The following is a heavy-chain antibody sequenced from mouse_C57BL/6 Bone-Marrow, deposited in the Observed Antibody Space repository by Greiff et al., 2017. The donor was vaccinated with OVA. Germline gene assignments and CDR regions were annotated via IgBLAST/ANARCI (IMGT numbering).Heavy chain of an antibody. CDR1: GYTFTSYT. V-gene: IGHV1-4*01. J-gene: IGHJ3*01. D-gene: IGHD1-1*01. CDR2: INPSSGYT. Sequence: QVQLKQSGAELARPGASVKMSCKASGYTFTSYTMHWVKQRPGQGLEWIGYINPSSGYTKYNQKFKDKATLTADKSSSTAYMQLSSLTSEDSAVYYCARRNYGSSYGFAYWGQGTLVTVSA. CDR3: ARRNYGSSYGFAY.